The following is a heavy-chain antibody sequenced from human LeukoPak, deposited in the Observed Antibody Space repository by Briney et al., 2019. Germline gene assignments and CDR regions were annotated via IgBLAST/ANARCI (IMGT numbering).Heavy chain of an antibody. CDR2: ISGSGGST. Sequence: PGGSLRLSCAASGFTFSSYAMSWVRQAPGKGLEWVSAISGSGGSTYYADSVKGRFTISRDNSKNTLYLQMNSLRAEDTAVYYCAKEVGIVVVPAATHYYYGMDVWGQGTTVTVSS. V-gene: IGHV3-23*01. J-gene: IGHJ6*02. CDR3: AKEVGIVVVPAATHYYYGMDV. CDR1: GFTFSSYA. D-gene: IGHD2-2*03.